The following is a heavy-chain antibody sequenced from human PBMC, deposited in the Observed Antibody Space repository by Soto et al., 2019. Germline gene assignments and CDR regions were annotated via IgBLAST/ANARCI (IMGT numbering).Heavy chain of an antibody. J-gene: IGHJ3*02. D-gene: IGHD3-9*01. Sequence: VASVKVSCKASGYTFTSYGISWVRQAPGQGLEWMGWISAYNGNTNYAQKLQGRVTMTTDTSTSTAYMELRSLRSDDTAVYYCSRGALRYFDWLGAFDIWGQGTMVTVSS. CDR3: SRGALRYFDWLGAFDI. CDR1: GYTFTSYG. CDR2: ISAYNGNT. V-gene: IGHV1-18*01.